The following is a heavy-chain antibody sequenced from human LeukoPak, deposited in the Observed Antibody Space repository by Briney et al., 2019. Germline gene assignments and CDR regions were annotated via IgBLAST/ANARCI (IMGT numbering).Heavy chain of an antibody. D-gene: IGHD6-6*01. CDR1: GYTFSSHY. CDR3: ARVLMYSSSGYYFDY. J-gene: IGHJ4*02. Sequence: GASVKVSCKASGYTFSSHYMHWVRQATGQGLEWMGWMNPNSGNTGYAQKFQGRVTMTRNTSISTAYMELSSLRSEDTAVYYCARVLMYSSSGYYFDYWGQGTLVTVSS. CDR2: MNPNSGNT. V-gene: IGHV1-8*02.